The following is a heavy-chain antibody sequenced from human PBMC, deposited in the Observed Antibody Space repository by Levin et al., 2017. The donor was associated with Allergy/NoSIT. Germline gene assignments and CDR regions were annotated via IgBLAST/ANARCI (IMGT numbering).Heavy chain of an antibody. CDR3: ALGEAVGGH. V-gene: IGHV3-74*01. J-gene: IGHJ4*02. CDR2: INSDGSST. D-gene: IGHD6-19*01. CDR1: GFTFSSYW. Sequence: GGSLRLYCAASGFTFSSYWMQWVRQAPGKGLVWVSRINSDGSSTDYADSVKGRFTISRDNAKNTLYLQMNSLRVDDTAVYYCALGEAVGGHWGQGTLVTVSS.